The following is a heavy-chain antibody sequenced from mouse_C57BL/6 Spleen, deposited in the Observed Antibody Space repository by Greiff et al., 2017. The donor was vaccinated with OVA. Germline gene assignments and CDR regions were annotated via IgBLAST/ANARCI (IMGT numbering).Heavy chain of an antibody. V-gene: IGHV14-4*01. CDR2: IDPENGDT. CDR3: TTAQAAWFAY. J-gene: IGHJ3*01. Sequence: VQLQQSGAELVRPGASVKLSCTASGFNIKDDYMHWVKQRPEQGLEWIGWIDPENGDTEYASKFQGKATITADTSSNTAYLQLSSLTSEDTAVYYCTTAQAAWFAYWGQGTLGTVSA. CDR1: GFNIKDDY. D-gene: IGHD3-2*02.